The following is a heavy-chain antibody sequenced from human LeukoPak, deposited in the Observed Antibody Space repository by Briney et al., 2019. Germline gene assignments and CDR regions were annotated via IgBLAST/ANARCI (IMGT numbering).Heavy chain of an antibody. CDR1: GFTFSSYN. V-gene: IGHV3-21*04. Sequence: GGSLRLSCAASGFTFSSYNMNWVRQAPGKGLEWVASISSSSNYIYYVDSVKGRFTISRDNSKNTLYLQMNSLRAEDTAVYYCAKGGFWSPFDYWGQGTLVTVSS. D-gene: IGHD3-3*01. CDR2: ISSSSNYI. CDR3: AKGGFWSPFDY. J-gene: IGHJ4*02.